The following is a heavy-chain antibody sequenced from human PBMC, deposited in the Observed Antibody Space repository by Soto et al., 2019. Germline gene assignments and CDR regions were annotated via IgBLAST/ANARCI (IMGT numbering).Heavy chain of an antibody. CDR1: GDSVTSGTYF. CDR2: IYYSGHT. V-gene: IGHV4-61*01. J-gene: IGHJ5*02. Sequence: PSETQSLTYTVSGDSVTSGTYFWTWIRQPPGKGLEWIGYIYYSGHTKYNPSLESRVTMSLHTFKNQFSLQLNSVTAADTAVYYCARGVVVDFDPWGQGTLVTVSS. D-gene: IGHD2-21*01. CDR3: ARGVVVDFDP.